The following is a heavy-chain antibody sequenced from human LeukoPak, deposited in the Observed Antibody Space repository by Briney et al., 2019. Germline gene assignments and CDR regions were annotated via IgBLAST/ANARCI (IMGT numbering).Heavy chain of an antibody. CDR3: ARERVVGATRIDY. D-gene: IGHD1-26*01. J-gene: IGHJ4*02. Sequence: GGSLRLSCAASGFTFSDYYMSWIRQAPGKGLEWVSFISSSGITIYYADSVKGRFTIPRDNAKNSLYLQMNSLRAEDTAVYYCARERVVGATRIDYWGQGTLVTVSS. CDR2: ISSSGITI. V-gene: IGHV3-11*01. CDR1: GFTFSDYY.